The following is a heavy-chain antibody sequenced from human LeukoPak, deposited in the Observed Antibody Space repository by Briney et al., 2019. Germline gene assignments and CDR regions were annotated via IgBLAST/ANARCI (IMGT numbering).Heavy chain of an antibody. D-gene: IGHD6-19*01. V-gene: IGHV4-59*12. CDR2: VNGRGST. J-gene: IGHJ5*01. Sequence: SETLSLTCSVSGGSISSYYWSWIRQPPGKGLEWIGYVNGRGSTNYNPSLKSRVTISVDTSKNQFSLKLTSATVADTAIYYCARDRVGGWYWLDSWGQGTLVTVSS. CDR3: ARDRVGGWYWLDS. CDR1: GGSISSYY.